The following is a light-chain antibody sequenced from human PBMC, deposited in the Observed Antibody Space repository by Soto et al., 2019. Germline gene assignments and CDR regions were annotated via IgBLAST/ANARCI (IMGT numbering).Light chain of an antibody. J-gene: IGLJ1*01. CDR2: EVN. CDR1: SSDVGGYKF. Sequence: QSALTQPPSASGSPGQSVTISCTGTSSDVGGYKFVSWYQQHPGKAPKLMIYEVNKRPSGVPDRFSGSKSGNMASLTVSGLQAEDEADYYCSSYAGSNNYVFGTGTKLTVL. V-gene: IGLV2-8*01. CDR3: SSYAGSNNYV.